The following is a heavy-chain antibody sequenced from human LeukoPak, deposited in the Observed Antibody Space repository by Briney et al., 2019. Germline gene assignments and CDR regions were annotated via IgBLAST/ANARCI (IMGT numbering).Heavy chain of an antibody. D-gene: IGHD2-2*01. CDR1: GFTFSSYG. Sequence: GGSLRLSCAASGFTFSSYGMHWVRQAPGKGLEWVAVISYDGSNKYYADSVKGRFTISRDNSKNTLYLQMNSLRAEDTAVYYCAGDWAGLNCSSTSCYDYYYYYYGMDVWGQGTTVTVSS. V-gene: IGHV3-30*03. CDR3: AGDWAGLNCSSTSCYDYYYYYYGMDV. CDR2: ISYDGSNK. J-gene: IGHJ6*02.